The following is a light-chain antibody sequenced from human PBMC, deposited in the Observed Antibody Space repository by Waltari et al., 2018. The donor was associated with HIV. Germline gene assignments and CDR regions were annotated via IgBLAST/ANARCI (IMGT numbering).Light chain of an antibody. CDR3: AAWDDNRNAVV. CDR2: SNN. CDR1: SSNLRSTP. Sequence: QSVLTQPPSASGTPGQRVAISCSGSSSNLRSTPITWYQHLSGTAPKLLINSNNQRPSGVPDRFSGSKSGTSGSLAISGLQSEDEADYYCAAWDDNRNAVVFGGGTKLTVL. J-gene: IGLJ2*01. V-gene: IGLV1-44*01.